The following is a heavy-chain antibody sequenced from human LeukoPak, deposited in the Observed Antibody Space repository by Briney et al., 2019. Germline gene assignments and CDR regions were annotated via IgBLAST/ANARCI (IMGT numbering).Heavy chain of an antibody. CDR2: IYYSGST. Sequence: SETLSLTCTVSGGSISSYYWSWIRQPPGKGLEWIGFIYYSGSTNYNPSLKSRVTISVDTSKNQFSLKLSSVTAADTAVYYCASVLGGSFDYWGQGTLVTVSS. CDR3: ASVLGGSFDY. V-gene: IGHV4-59*01. D-gene: IGHD3-10*01. CDR1: GGSISSYY. J-gene: IGHJ4*02.